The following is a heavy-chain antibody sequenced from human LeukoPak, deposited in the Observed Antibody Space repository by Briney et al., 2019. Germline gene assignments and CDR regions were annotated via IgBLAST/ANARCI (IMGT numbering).Heavy chain of an antibody. J-gene: IGHJ1*01. CDR1: GGSISSGGYY. CDR3: ARAPGRQVITSV. Sequence: SETLSVTCTVSGGSISSGGYYWSWIRQHPGKGLEWIGYIYYSGSTYYNPSLKSRVTISVDTSKSQFSLKLSSVTAADTAVYYCARAPGRQVITSVWGQGTLVTVSS. V-gene: IGHV4-31*03. CDR2: IYYSGST. D-gene: IGHD3-22*01.